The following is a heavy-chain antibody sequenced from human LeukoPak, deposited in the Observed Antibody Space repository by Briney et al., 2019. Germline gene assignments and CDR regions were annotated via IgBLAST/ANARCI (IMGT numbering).Heavy chain of an antibody. CDR1: GFTFGDDA. CDR2: ITSKAYGVTT. D-gene: IGHD1-26*01. Sequence: GRSLRLSCTACGFTFGDDAMSWVRQAPGKGREWGGFITSKAYGVTTEYAASVKGRFTFSRDDSKSIAYLQMNSLKTEDTAVYYCTRVILVGATENDYWGQGTLVTVSS. J-gene: IGHJ4*02. CDR3: TRVILVGATENDY. V-gene: IGHV3-49*04.